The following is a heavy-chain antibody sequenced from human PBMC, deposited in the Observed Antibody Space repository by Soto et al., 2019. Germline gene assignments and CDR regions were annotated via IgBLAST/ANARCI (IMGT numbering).Heavy chain of an antibody. Sequence: NPSETLSLTCTVSGGSISSGGYYWSWIRQHPGKGLEWIGYIYYSGSTYYNPSLKSRVTISVDTSKNQFSLKLSSVTAADTAVYYCARDSYGSGSPRHYYYGMDVWGQGTTVTVSS. CDR3: ARDSYGSGSPRHYYYGMDV. D-gene: IGHD3-10*01. J-gene: IGHJ6*02. V-gene: IGHV4-31*03. CDR2: IYYSGST. CDR1: GGSISSGGYY.